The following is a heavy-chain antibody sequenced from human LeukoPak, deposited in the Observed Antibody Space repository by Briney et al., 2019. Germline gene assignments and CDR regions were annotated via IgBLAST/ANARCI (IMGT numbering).Heavy chain of an antibody. CDR2: ISSSGSTI. CDR3: ARDGTVVVPAAIICDY. J-gene: IGHJ4*02. V-gene: IGHV3-48*03. D-gene: IGHD2-2*01. CDR1: GFTLSSYE. Sequence: PGGSLRLSCAASGFTLSSYEMNWVRQAPGKGLEWVSYISSSGSTIYYADSVKGRFTISRDNAKNSLYLQMNSLRAEDTAVYYCARDGTVVVPAAIICDYWGQGTLVTVSS.